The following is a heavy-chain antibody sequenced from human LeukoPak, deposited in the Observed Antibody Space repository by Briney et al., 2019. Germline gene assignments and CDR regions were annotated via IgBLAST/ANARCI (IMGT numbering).Heavy chain of an antibody. V-gene: IGHV3-9*01. CDR3: AKSRGSNWPRYFDL. CDR1: GFTFDDYA. Sequence: PGRSLRLSCAAFGFTFDDYAMHWVRQAPGKGLEWVSSISWNSGSIGYADSVKGRFTISRDNAKNSLYLQMNSLRAEDTALYYCAKSRGSNWPRYFDLWGRGTLITVSS. CDR2: ISWNSGSI. J-gene: IGHJ2*01. D-gene: IGHD6-13*01.